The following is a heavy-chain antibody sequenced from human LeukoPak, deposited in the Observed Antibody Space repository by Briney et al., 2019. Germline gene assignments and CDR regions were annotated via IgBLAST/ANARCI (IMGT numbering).Heavy chain of an antibody. J-gene: IGHJ4*02. CDR3: ARYSLYDYVWGSHRQTFAFDY. CDR2: IYYIGST. D-gene: IGHD3-16*02. Sequence: SETLSLTCTVSDGSISSYYWSWVRQPPGKGLEWIGYIYYIGSTNYNPSLKSRVTISVDTSKNQFSLKLSSVTAADTAVYYCARYSLYDYVWGSHRQTFAFDYWGQGSLVTVSS. V-gene: IGHV4-59*01. CDR1: DGSISSYY.